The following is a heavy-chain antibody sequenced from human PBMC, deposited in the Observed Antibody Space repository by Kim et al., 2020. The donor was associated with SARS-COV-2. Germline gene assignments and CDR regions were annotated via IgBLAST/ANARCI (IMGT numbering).Heavy chain of an antibody. D-gene: IGHD2-15*01. CDR2: ISSSSSYI. CDR3: ARDYGYCSGGSCYSLIYYYDGMDV. CDR1: GFTFSSYS. Sequence: GGSLRLSCAASGFTFSSYSMNWVRQAPGKGLEWVSSISSSSSYIYYADSVKGRFTISRDNAKNSLYLQMNSLRAEDTAVYYCARDYGYCSGGSCYSLIYYYDGMDVWSQGTTVTVSS. J-gene: IGHJ6*02. V-gene: IGHV3-21*01.